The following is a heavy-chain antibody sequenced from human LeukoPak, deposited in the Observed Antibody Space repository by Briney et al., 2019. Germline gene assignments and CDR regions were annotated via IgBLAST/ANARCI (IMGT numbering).Heavy chain of an antibody. CDR1: GGSFSGYY. J-gene: IGHJ5*02. D-gene: IGHD2-15*01. Sequence: SETLSLTCAVYGGSFSGYYWSWIRQPPGKGLEWIGEINHSGSTNYNPSLKIRVTISVDTSKNKFSLKLSSVTAADTAVYYCARHYGYCSGGSCYSPRPHWFDPWGQGTLVTVSS. CDR3: ARHYGYCSGGSCYSPRPHWFDP. V-gene: IGHV4-34*01. CDR2: INHSGST.